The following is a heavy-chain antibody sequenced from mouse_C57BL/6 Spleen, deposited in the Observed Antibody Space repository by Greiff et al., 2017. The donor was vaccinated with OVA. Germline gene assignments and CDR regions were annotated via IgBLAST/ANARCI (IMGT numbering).Heavy chain of an antibody. D-gene: IGHD2-2*01. Sequence: VKLMESGPGLVAPSQSLSITCTVSGFSLTSYAISWVRQPPGKGLEWLGVIWTGGGTNYNSALKSRLSISKDNSKSQVFLKMNSLQTDDTARYYCATLYGYDEGGYAMDYWGQGTSVTVSS. CDR3: ATLYGYDEGGYAMDY. J-gene: IGHJ4*01. CDR1: GFSLTSYA. V-gene: IGHV2-9-1*01. CDR2: IWTGGGT.